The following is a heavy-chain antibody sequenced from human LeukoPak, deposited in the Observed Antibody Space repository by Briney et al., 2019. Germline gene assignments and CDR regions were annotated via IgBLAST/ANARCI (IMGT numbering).Heavy chain of an antibody. Sequence: GGSLRLSCAASGFTFTNAWMSWVRQAPGKGLEWVGRIKSKTDGGTTDYAAPVKGRFTISRDSSKNTLYLQMNSLRAEDTALYYCARDRGISLVRGLFDHWGQGTLVTVSS. D-gene: IGHD3-10*01. CDR2: IKSKTDGGTT. J-gene: IGHJ4*02. V-gene: IGHV3-15*01. CDR1: GFTFTNAW. CDR3: ARDRGISLVRGLFDH.